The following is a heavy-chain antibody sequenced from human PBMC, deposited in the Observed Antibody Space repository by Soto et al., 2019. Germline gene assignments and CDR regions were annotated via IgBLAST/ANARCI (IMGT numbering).Heavy chain of an antibody. CDR2: NYYSGSI. D-gene: IGHD6-13*01. J-gene: IGHJ4*02. V-gene: IGHV4-31*03. CDR1: GGSISSGGYY. CDR3: ARDEGDSSSFDY. Sequence: QVQLQESGPGLVKPSQTLSLTCTVSGGSISSGGYYWSWIRQHPGKGLEWIGYNYYSGSIYYNPSLKSRVTISVDTSKSQFSLKRGSVTAADTAVYYCARDEGDSSSFDYWGQGTLVTVSS.